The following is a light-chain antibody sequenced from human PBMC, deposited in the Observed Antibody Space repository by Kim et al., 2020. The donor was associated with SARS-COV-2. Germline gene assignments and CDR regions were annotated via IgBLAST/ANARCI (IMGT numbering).Light chain of an antibody. CDR2: KAS. J-gene: IGKJ2*01. CDR1: QSVSEW. Sequence: DIQMTQSPSTLSASVGDRVTITCRASQSVSEWLAWYRQKPGKAPKLLIHKASSLESGVPSKFSGSGSGTEFNLTIDCLQSDDFAMYYCQQYDTYPYTFGQGTKLEI. V-gene: IGKV1-5*03. CDR3: QQYDTYPYT.